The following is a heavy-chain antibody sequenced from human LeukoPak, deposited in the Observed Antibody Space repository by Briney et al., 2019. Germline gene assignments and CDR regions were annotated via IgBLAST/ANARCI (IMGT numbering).Heavy chain of an antibody. CDR3: ARVPRSYYYYYYMDV. V-gene: IGHV4-59*01. CDR2: IYYSGSS. CDR1: GGSITSYY. J-gene: IGHJ6*03. Sequence: QPSETLSLTCTVSGGSITSYYWNWLRQPPGKGLEWLGYIYYSGSSNYNPSLKSRVTISADTSKSQFSLKLSSVTAADTAVYYCARVPRSYYYYYYMDVWGKGTTVTVSS.